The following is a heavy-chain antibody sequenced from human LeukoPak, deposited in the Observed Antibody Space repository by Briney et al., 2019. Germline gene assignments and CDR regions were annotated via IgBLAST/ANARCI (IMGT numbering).Heavy chain of an antibody. Sequence: ASVKVSFKASGYTFTSYAMNWVRQAPGQGLEWMGWISAYNGNTNYAQKLQGRVTMTTDTSTSTAYMELRSLRSDDTAVYYCARVQYYDSSGWFDPWGQGTLVTVSS. CDR3: ARVQYYDSSGWFDP. CDR2: ISAYNGNT. J-gene: IGHJ5*02. CDR1: GYTFTSYA. V-gene: IGHV1-18*01. D-gene: IGHD3-22*01.